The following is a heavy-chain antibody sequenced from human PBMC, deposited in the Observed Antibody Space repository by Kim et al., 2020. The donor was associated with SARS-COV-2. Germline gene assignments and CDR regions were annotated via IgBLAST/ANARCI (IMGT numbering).Heavy chain of an antibody. CDR2: LFHSGST. CDR1: GGSINSPKYY. Sequence: SETLSLTCTVSGGSINSPKYYWGWIRQPPGKGLEWVGSLFHSGSTFYNSSLKSRVTISGDMSRNQFSLKLSSVTAADTAVYYCAMSSDYYFTPHYYFDYWGQGTLVTVSS. D-gene: IGHD3-22*01. J-gene: IGHJ4*02. CDR3: AMSSDYYFTPHYYFDY. V-gene: IGHV4-39*01.